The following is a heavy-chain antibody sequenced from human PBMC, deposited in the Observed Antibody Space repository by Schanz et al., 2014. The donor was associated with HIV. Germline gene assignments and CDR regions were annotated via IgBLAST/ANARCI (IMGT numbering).Heavy chain of an antibody. J-gene: IGHJ3*02. CDR3: ARTVPRYDSSGSYPDAFDI. Sequence: QVQLQESGPGLVKPSQTLSLTCTVSGGSISSGGYYWSWIRQHPGKGLEWIGYIYYSGSTYYNPSLKSRVSISVDTSKNRFSRKLSSVTAADTAVYYCARTVPRYDSSGSYPDAFDIWGQGTMVTVSS. D-gene: IGHD3-22*01. V-gene: IGHV4-31*03. CDR1: GGSISSGGYY. CDR2: IYYSGST.